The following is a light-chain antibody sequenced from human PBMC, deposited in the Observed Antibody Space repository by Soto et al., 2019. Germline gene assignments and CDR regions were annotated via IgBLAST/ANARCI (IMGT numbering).Light chain of an antibody. CDR1: QSISSY. Sequence: IQMTQSPSSLSASVGDRVTLTCRAGQSISSYLNWYQQKPGKAPKLLIYAASSLQSGVPSRFSSSGSGTDFTLTISSLQPEDFATYYCQQSHTTPTFGQGTKVEIK. V-gene: IGKV1-39*01. CDR2: AAS. CDR3: QQSHTTPT. J-gene: IGKJ1*01.